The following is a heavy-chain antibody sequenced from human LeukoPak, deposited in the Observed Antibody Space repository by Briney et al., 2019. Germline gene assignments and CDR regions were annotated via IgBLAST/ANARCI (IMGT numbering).Heavy chain of an antibody. CDR1: GYSFTNYW. V-gene: IGHV5-51*01. J-gene: IGHJ4*02. CDR3: ARRTDRSFWYLDY. CDR2: IYPGDSDT. Sequence: GESLKISCKGSGYSFTNYWIGWVRQMPGKGLEWKGIIYPGDSDTRYSPSFQGQVTISADKTISTAYLQWSSLKASDTAIYYCARRTDRSFWYLDYWGQGTLVTVSS.